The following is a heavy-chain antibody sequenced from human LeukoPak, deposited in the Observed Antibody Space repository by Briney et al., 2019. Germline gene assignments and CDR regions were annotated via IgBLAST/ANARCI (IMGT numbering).Heavy chain of an antibody. J-gene: IGHJ6*03. D-gene: IGHD5-12*01. CDR2: ISTSSSYI. Sequence: NPGGSLRLSCAAYGFTFSSYSMNWVRQAPGKGLEWVSFISTSSSYIYYADSVKGRFTISRDNAKNSLYLQMNSLRAEDTAVYYCARDRYSGYHIPGVYYYYYMDVWGKGTTVTISS. V-gene: IGHV3-21*01. CDR1: GFTFSSYS. CDR3: ARDRYSGYHIPGVYYYYYMDV.